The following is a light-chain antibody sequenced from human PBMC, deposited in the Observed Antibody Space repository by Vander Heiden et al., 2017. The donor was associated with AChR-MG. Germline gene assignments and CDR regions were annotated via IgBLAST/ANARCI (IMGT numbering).Light chain of an antibody. CDR2: VNSDGRQ. Sequence: QVVLTQAPSVSASLGASVKLTCTLSSGHRSFAIAWHQLRPERGPRFLMKVNSDGRQTKGDGIGDRFSGSSSGVERYLTITSLQSEDEADYYCQTWGTAIRVFGGGTRLTVL. CDR3: QTWGTAIRV. V-gene: IGLV4-69*01. CDR1: SGHRSFA. J-gene: IGLJ3*02.